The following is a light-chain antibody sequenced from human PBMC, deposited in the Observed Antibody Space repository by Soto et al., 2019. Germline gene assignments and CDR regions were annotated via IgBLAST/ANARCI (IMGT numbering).Light chain of an antibody. Sequence: EIVITPSPATPSVSPGERATPSRRASQSVSSNLAWYQQKPGQAPRLLIYGASTRATGIPDRFSGSGSGTDFTLTISSLQSADFGVYYCQQYYTWPRGTFGQGTKVDIK. CDR1: QSVSSN. J-gene: IGKJ1*01. CDR2: GAS. V-gene: IGKV3-15*01. CDR3: QQYYTWPRGT.